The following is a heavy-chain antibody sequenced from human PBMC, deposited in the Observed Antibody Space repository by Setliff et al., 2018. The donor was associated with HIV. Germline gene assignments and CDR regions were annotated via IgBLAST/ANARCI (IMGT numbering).Heavy chain of an antibody. CDR3: VTSPGSFLAQDATEAGDA. CDR1: QNSFSDDY. CDR2: IRLPRGST. D-gene: IGHD6-13*01. J-gene: IGHJ5*02. V-gene: IGHV1-2*02. Sequence: PGASVKVSCKASQNSFSDDYMNWVRQAPGQRPEWMGWIRLPRGSTKYAQKFQGRVSLTWDTSISTGYMELRRLRSDDTAIYYCVTSPGSFLAQDATEAGDAWGQGSLVTVSS.